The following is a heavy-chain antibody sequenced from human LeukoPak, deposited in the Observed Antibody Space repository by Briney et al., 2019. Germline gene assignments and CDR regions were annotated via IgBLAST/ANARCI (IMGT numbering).Heavy chain of an antibody. J-gene: IGHJ3*01. CDR3: AKDSSVLPNALDL. CDR1: GFRFYRYA. Sequence: GGSLRLSCAASGFRFYRYAMTWVRQAPGKGLEWVSAISYSGASPYYGDSVKGRFTISRDNSKNTVYLQMNSLRDEDTALYYCAKDSSVLPNALDLWGQGTMVTVSS. CDR2: ISYSGASP. V-gene: IGHV3-23*01. D-gene: IGHD4/OR15-4a*01.